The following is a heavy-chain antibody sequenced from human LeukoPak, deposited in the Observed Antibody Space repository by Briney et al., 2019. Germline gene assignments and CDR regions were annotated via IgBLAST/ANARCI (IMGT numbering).Heavy chain of an antibody. CDR1: GYTFTSYG. Sequence: ASVKVSCKASGYTFTSYGISWVRQAPGQGLEWMGWINTNTGNPTYAQGFTGRFVFSLDTSVSTAYLQISSLKAEDTAVYYCARDHSAWSGYYTLYYFDYWGQGTLVTVSS. CDR3: ARDHSAWSGYYTLYYFDY. V-gene: IGHV7-4-1*02. J-gene: IGHJ4*02. D-gene: IGHD3-3*01. CDR2: INTNTGNP.